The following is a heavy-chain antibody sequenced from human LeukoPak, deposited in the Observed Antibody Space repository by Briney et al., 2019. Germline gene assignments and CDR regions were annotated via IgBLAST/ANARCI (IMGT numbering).Heavy chain of an antibody. CDR3: ARVIGSGYYYPHSNYGMDV. D-gene: IGHD3-22*01. CDR1: GGSISSGEYY. Sequence: SETLSLTCTVSGGSISSGEYYWSWIRQPPGKGLEWIGEINHSGSTNYNPSLRSRVTISVDTSKNQFSLKLSSVTAADTAVYYCARVIGSGYYYPHSNYGMDVWGQGTTVTVSS. CDR2: INHSGST. V-gene: IGHV4-34*01. J-gene: IGHJ6*02.